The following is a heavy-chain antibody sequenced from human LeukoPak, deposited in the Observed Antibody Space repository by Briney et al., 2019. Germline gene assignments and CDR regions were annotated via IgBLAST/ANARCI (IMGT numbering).Heavy chain of an antibody. D-gene: IGHD2-15*01. CDR1: GYTFTSYY. Sequence: ASVTVSFTASGYTFTSYYMHWVRQAPGQGLEWMRIINPSGGSTSYAQKFQGRVTMTRDTSTSTVYMELSSLRSEDTAVYYCARECSGGSCYWFDPWGQGTLVTVSS. J-gene: IGHJ5*02. CDR3: ARECSGGSCYWFDP. V-gene: IGHV1-46*01. CDR2: INPSGGST.